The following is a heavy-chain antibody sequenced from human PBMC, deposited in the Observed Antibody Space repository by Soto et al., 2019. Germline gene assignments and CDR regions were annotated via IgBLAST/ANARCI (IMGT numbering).Heavy chain of an antibody. CDR2: ISGSGGST. D-gene: IGHD2-15*01. CDR1: GVTFSSYA. Sequence: EVQLLESGGGLVQPGGSLRLSCAASGVTFSSYAMSWVRQAPGKGLEWVSAISGSGGSTYYADSVKGRFTSSRDNSKNTLYLQLNSLRAEDTAVYYCAKMNVVVVAATFPFDYWGQGTLVTVSS. CDR3: AKMNVVVVAATFPFDY. V-gene: IGHV3-23*01. J-gene: IGHJ4*02.